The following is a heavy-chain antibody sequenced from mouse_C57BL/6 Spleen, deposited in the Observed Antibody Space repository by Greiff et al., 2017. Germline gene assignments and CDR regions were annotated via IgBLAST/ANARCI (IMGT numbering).Heavy chain of an antibody. Sequence: QVQLQQPGAELVKPGASVKLSCKASGYTFTSYWMQWVKQRPGQGLEWIGEFDPYDSYTNYNHKFKGKATLTVDTSPSTAYMQLSSLTSEDSSVYYCARRSTTVSDFDYWGQGTTLTVSS. CDR1: GYTFTSYW. CDR3: ARRSTTVSDFDY. V-gene: IGHV1-50*01. D-gene: IGHD1-1*01. J-gene: IGHJ2*01. CDR2: FDPYDSYT.